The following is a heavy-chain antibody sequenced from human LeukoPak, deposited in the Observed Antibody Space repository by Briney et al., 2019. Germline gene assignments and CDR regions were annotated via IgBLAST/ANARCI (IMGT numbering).Heavy chain of an antibody. CDR3: ANRYGSGSYPFDY. V-gene: IGHV3-23*01. CDR2: ISGSGGST. J-gene: IGHJ4*02. D-gene: IGHD3-10*01. CDR1: GFTYSSYA. Sequence: GGSLRLXCAASGFTYSSYAMSWVRRTPGKGLESVSAISGSGGSTYYADSVKGRFTISRDNSKNTLYLQMNSLRAEDTAVYYCANRYGSGSYPFDYWGQGTLVTVSS.